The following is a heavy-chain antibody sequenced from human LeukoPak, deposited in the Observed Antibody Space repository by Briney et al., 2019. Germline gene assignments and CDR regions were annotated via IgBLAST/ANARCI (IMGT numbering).Heavy chain of an antibody. CDR2: IIPIFGTA. V-gene: IGHV1-69*13. D-gene: IGHD6-13*01. J-gene: IGHJ6*03. CDR3: ARVPPSSSWTFYYYYYMDV. Sequence: SVKVSCKASGYTFTSYGISWVRQAPGQGLEWMGGIIPIFGTANYAQKFQGRVTITADESTSTAYMELSSLRSEDTAVYYCARVPPSSSWTFYYYYYMDVWGKGTTVTVSS. CDR1: GYTFTSYG.